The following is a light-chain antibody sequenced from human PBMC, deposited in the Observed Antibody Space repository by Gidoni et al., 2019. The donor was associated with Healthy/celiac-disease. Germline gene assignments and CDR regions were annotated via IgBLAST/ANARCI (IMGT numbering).Light chain of an antibody. Sequence: QSVLTQPPSASGTSGQRVTISCSGSSSHIGSNTVNWYQQLPGTAPKLLIYSNNQRPSGVPDRFSGSKSGTSASLAISGLQSEDEADYYCAAWDDSLNGWVFGGGTKLTVL. V-gene: IGLV1-44*01. CDR3: AAWDDSLNGWV. J-gene: IGLJ3*02. CDR1: SSHIGSNT. CDR2: SNN.